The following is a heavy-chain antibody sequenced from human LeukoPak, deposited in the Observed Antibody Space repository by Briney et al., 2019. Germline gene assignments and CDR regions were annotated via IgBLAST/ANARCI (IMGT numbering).Heavy chain of an antibody. D-gene: IGHD2-2*01. CDR1: GFTFSSYS. CDR3: ARDGGYCSSTSCYFSYYYYYMDV. V-gene: IGHV3-21*01. Sequence: GGSLRLSCAASGFTFSSYSMNWVRQAPGKGLEWVSSISSSSSYIYYADSVKGRFTISRDNAKNSLYLQMNSLRAEDTAVCYCARDGGYCSSTSCYFSYYYYYMDVWGKGTTVTVSS. J-gene: IGHJ6*03. CDR2: ISSSSSYI.